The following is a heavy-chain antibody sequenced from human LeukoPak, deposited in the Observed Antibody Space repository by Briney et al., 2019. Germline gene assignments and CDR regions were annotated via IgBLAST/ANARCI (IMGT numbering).Heavy chain of an antibody. V-gene: IGHV3-21*01. CDR3: ATQYYDYVWGTNPPDY. J-gene: IGHJ4*02. D-gene: IGHD3-16*01. CDR1: GFTFSSYA. Sequence: TGGSLRLSCAASGFTFSSYAMSWVRQAPGKGLEWVASISSSTTFMYYADSVKGRFTVARDNSKNSLFLLMARLTAEDTGTYYCATQYYDYVWGTNPPDYWGQGTLVTVSS. CDR2: ISSSTTFM.